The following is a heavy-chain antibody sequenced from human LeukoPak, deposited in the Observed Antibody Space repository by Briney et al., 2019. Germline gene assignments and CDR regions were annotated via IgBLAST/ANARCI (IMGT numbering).Heavy chain of an antibody. CDR3: ARGGSYGNY. Sequence: SGTLSLTLTGLWGPLKWCYWGLIRPPAGKGLEWIGRIYTRRSTNYNPTLKSRVTMSVDTSKNQFSLKLSSVTAADTAVYYCARGGSYGNYWGQGTLVTVSS. V-gene: IGHV4-4*07. CDR1: GPLKWCY. D-gene: IGHD5-18*01. J-gene: IGHJ4*02. CDR2: IYTRRST.